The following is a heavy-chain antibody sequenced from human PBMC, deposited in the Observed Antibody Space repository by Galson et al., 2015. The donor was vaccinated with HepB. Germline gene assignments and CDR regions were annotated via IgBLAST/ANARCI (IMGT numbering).Heavy chain of an antibody. CDR2: ISAYNGNT. V-gene: IGHV1-18*01. D-gene: IGHD5-18*01. Sequence: SVKVSCKASGYTFTSYGISWVRQAPGQGLEWMGWISAYNGNTNYAQKLQGRVTMTTDTSTSTAYMELRSLRSDDTAVYYCARVSEGDTAMARRGYFDYWGQGTLVTVSS. CDR1: GYTFTSYG. CDR3: ARVSEGDTAMARRGYFDY. J-gene: IGHJ4*02.